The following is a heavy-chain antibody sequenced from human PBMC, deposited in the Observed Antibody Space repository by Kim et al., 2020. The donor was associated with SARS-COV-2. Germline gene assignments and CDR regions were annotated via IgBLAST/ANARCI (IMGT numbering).Heavy chain of an antibody. CDR3: TTFNYDFWSGYPDDAFDI. CDR1: GFTFSNAW. Sequence: GGSLRLSCAASGFTFSNAWMSWVRQAPGKGLEWVGRIKSKTDGGTTDYAAPVKGRFTISRDDSKNTLYLQMNSLKTEDTAVYYCTTFNYDFWSGYPDDAFDIWGQGTMVTVSS. D-gene: IGHD3-3*01. J-gene: IGHJ3*02. CDR2: IKSKTDGGTT. V-gene: IGHV3-15*01.